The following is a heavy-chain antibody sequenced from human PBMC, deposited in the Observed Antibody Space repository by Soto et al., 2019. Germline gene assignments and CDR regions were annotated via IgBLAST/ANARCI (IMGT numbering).Heavy chain of an antibody. CDR1: GGSISSYY. V-gene: IGHV4-59*12. CDR3: ARGVTTVTTFDY. CDR2: IYYSGIT. J-gene: IGHJ4*02. Sequence: SETLSLTCTVSGGSISSYYWSWIRQPPGKGLEWIGYIYYSGITDYNPSLKSRVTISVDTSKSQFSLKLSSVTAADTAVYYCARGVTTVTTFDYWGQGTLVTVSS. D-gene: IGHD4-17*01.